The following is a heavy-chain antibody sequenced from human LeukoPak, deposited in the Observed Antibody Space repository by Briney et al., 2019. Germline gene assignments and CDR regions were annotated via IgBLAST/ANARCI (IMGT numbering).Heavy chain of an antibody. CDR2: ISRSSTYI. CDR3: AKDPSIVEPTPSGR. J-gene: IGHJ4*02. CDR1: GLTFSSYN. V-gene: IGHV3-21*01. D-gene: IGHD1-26*01. Sequence: GGSLRLSCAASGLTFSSYNMNWVRQAPGKGLEWVSSISRSSTYISYADSVKGRFTISRDNSKNTLYLQMNSLRAEDTAVYYCAKDPSIVEPTPSGRGGQGTLVNVPS.